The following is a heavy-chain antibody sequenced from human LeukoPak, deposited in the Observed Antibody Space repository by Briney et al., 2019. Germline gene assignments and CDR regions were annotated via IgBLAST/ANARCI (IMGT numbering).Heavy chain of an antibody. V-gene: IGHV1-24*01. J-gene: IGHJ4*02. CDR3: AAGGLYDFLPY. CDR2: FDPGDGEI. Sequence: ASVKVSCKVSRHTLSDLTMHWVRQAPGKGLEWMGGFDPGDGEIIYAQKFQGRVTMTEDASTDTAYMELSSLKSEGTAVDYCAAGGLYDFLPYWGQGTLVTVSS. CDR1: RHTLSDLT. D-gene: IGHD3-3*01.